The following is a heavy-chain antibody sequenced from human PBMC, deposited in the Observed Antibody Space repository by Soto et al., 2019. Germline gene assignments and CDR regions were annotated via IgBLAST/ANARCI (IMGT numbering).Heavy chain of an antibody. CDR3: ARVPDY. J-gene: IGHJ4*02. Sequence: SETLSLTCAVSGGSISRGGYSWSWIRQPPGKGLEWIGYIYHSGGTYYNPSLKSRVTISVDRSKNQFSLKLSSVTAADPAVHYCARVPDYWGQGTLVTVSS. CDR2: IYHSGGT. V-gene: IGHV4-30-2*01. CDR1: GGSISRGGYS.